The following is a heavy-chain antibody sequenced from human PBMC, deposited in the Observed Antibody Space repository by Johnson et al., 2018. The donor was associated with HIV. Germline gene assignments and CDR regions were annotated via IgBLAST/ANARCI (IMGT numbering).Heavy chain of an antibody. CDR2: LWYDGSNK. CDR3: AREKAAGAFDI. J-gene: IGHJ3*02. CDR1: GFTFSSYG. D-gene: IGHD6-25*01. V-gene: IGHV3-33*01. Sequence: QEQLVESGGGVVQPGRSLRLSCTESGFTFSSYGIHWVRQAPSKGLEWVALLWYDGSNKSYADSVKVRFTISRDNSKNSLYLQMNSMRAEDTALYYCAREKAAGAFDIWGQGTMVTVSS.